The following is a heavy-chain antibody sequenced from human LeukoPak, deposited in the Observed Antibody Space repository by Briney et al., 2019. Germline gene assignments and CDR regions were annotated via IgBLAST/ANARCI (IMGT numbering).Heavy chain of an antibody. Sequence: SVKVSCKASGGTFTSYAISWVRQAPGQGLEWMGGIIPIFGTANYAQKFQGRVTITADESTSTAYMELSSLRSEDTAVYYCAREAKRRIAAAGINYGMDVWGQGTTVTVSS. J-gene: IGHJ6*02. V-gene: IGHV1-69*13. D-gene: IGHD6-13*01. CDR1: GGTFTSYA. CDR3: AREAKRRIAAAGINYGMDV. CDR2: IIPIFGTA.